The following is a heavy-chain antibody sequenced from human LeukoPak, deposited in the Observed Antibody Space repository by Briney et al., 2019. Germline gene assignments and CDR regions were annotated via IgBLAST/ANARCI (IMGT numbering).Heavy chain of an antibody. D-gene: IGHD4-11*01. CDR3: ASTTVFQRGYYFDY. Sequence: PGGSLSLTCTVSGGSISSYYWSWIRQPPGKGLEWIGYIYYSGSTNYNPSLKSRVTISVDTSKNQFSLKLSSVTAADTAVYYCASTTVFQRGYYFDYWGQGTLVTVSS. CDR2: IYYSGST. V-gene: IGHV4-59*01. J-gene: IGHJ4*02. CDR1: GGSISSYY.